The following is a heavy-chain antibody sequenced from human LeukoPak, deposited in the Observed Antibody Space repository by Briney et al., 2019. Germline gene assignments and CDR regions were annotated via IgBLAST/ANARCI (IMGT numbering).Heavy chain of an antibody. D-gene: IGHD3-3*01. V-gene: IGHV4-38-2*02. CDR1: GYSISSGYY. CDR2: IYHSGST. CDR3: ARDVPPYYDFWTERGAFDI. J-gene: IGHJ3*02. Sequence: PSETLSLTCTASGYSISSGYYWGWIRQPPGKGLEWIGSIYHSGSTYYNPSLKSRVTISVDTSKNQFSLKLSSVTAADTAVYYCARDVPPYYDFWTERGAFDIWGQGTMVTVSS.